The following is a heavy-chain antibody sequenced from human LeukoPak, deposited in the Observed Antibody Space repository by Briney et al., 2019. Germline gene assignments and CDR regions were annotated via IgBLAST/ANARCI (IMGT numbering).Heavy chain of an antibody. J-gene: IGHJ6*03. CDR3: TKVLHVAVAVADYYFYMDV. Sequence: PGGSLRLSCAASGFAFSSFAMGWVRQSPGKGLEWLSTINGGGNTTFYSDSVKGRFTISRDNSKNTLYLHMDSLRPDDTAMYYCTKVLHVAVAVADYYFYMDVWGRGTAVTVSS. CDR2: INGGGNTT. CDR1: GFAFSSFA. D-gene: IGHD6-19*01. V-gene: IGHV3-23*01.